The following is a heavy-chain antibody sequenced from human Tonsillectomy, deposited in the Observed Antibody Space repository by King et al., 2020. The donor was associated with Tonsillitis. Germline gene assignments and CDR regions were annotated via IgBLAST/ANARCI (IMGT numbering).Heavy chain of an antibody. CDR3: AKVGRRHQLLDWFDP. CDR1: GFTFDDFS. V-gene: IGHV3-43*01. Sequence: VQLVESGGVVVQPGGSLRLSCVASGFTFDDFSIHWVRHAPGKGLEWVSLISWDGRKTYYADSVKGRFTISRDNSKNSLYLQMNSLTTEDAALYFYAKVGRRHQLLDWFDPWGQGTLVTVSS. D-gene: IGHD2-2*01. CDR2: ISWDGRKT. J-gene: IGHJ5*02.